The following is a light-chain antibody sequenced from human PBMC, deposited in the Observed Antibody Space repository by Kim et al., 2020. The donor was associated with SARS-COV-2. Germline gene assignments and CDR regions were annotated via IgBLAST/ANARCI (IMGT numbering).Light chain of an antibody. J-gene: IGLJ3*02. CDR3: GSHENNGTGV. CDR2: DKN. Sequence: LGRTVRITCLGGSVGEYPASWYQQKPGQAAILVMHDKNNVRPSGVPDRFSGSNSGNTAFLTISGAQVEDEAAYYCGSHENNGTGVFGGGTQLTVL. V-gene: IGLV3-19*01. CDR1: SVGEYP.